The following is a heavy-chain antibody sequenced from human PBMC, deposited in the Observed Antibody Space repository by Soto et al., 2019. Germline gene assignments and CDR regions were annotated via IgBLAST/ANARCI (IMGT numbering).Heavy chain of an antibody. J-gene: IGHJ6*02. V-gene: IGHV3-23*01. CDR2: IDDSGATT. Sequence: EVQLLESGGGLVQPGGSLRLSCAASGFIFSTYAMSWVRQAPGKGLEWVSGIDDSGATTYYADSVKGRLTISRDNSKNTLYLHMGSLRAEDTAVDYCVKGQSSTWSQTGGMDVWGQGTTVTVSS. D-gene: IGHD6-13*01. CDR1: GFIFSTYA. CDR3: VKGQSSTWSQTGGMDV.